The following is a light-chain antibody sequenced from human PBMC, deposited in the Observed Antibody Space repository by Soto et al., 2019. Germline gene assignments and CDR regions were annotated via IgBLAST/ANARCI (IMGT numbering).Light chain of an antibody. CDR2: DVT. CDR3: SSYTNRNTLV. J-gene: IGLJ2*01. V-gene: IGLV2-14*03. Sequence: QSALTQPASVSGSPGQSITISCTGTSSDVGGYNFVSWYQQHPGKAPKLMIYDVTNQPSGVSNRFSGSESGNTASLTISGLQAEDEADYYCSSYTNRNTLVFGGGTKLTVL. CDR1: SSDVGGYNF.